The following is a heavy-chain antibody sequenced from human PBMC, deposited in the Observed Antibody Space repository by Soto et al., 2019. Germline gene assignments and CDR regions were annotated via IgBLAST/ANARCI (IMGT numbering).Heavy chain of an antibody. V-gene: IGHV1-18*01. D-gene: IGHD1-26*01. CDR3: ARGGMGKSYWTLDS. CDR2: IMAYNNNP. J-gene: IGHJ4*02. Sequence: RASVKVSCKASGYTFSNYGVNWVRQAPGQGLEWLGYIMAYNNNPHYAQKFVGRVTMTADTSTSTAFLELRSLTSDDTAVYYCARGGMGKSYWTLDSWGQGTQVTVSS. CDR1: GYTFSNYG.